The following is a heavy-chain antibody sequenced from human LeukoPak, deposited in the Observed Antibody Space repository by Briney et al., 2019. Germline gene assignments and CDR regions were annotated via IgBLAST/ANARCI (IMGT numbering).Heavy chain of an antibody. CDR3: AKRGVVIRVFLVGFHKEAYYFES. V-gene: IGHV3-23*01. D-gene: IGHD3-3*01. Sequence: GGSLRLSCAVSGITLSNYGMSWVRQAPGKGLEWVEGIGGSGGGPSYADSVKGRFTISRDNAKNTLFLQMNSLRVEDTAVYFCAKRGVVIRVFLVGFHKEAYYFESWGQGAQVTVSS. J-gene: IGHJ4*02. CDR2: IGGSGGGP. CDR1: GITLSNYG.